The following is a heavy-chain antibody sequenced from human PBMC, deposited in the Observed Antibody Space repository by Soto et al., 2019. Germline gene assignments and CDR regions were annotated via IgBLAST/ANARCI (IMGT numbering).Heavy chain of an antibody. D-gene: IGHD6-6*01. V-gene: IGHV5-10-1*03. CDR1: GDSFINNW. J-gene: IGHJ5*02. CDR3: ARHPSSYNWFDP. CDR2: INPSDSYT. Sequence: EVQLVQSGAEVKKPGESLRISCKVSGDSFINNWISWVRQMPGRGLEWMGRINPSDSYTNYSPSFQGHVTMSADKSISTAYLQWGSLKASDTAMYYCARHPSSYNWFDPWGQGTLVTVSS.